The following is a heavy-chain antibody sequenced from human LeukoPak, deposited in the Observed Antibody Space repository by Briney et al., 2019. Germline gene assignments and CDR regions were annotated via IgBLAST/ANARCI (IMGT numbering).Heavy chain of an antibody. CDR3: AKDGYSYGYGYYYMDV. D-gene: IGHD5-18*01. Sequence: ASVKVSCKASGYTFTSYGISWVRQAPGQGLEWMGWINTYNGNTIYAQRLQGRVTMTTDTSTSTAYMDLRSLRAEDTAVYYCAKDGYSYGYGYYYMDVWGKGTTVTISS. CDR1: GYTFTSYG. V-gene: IGHV1-18*01. J-gene: IGHJ6*03. CDR2: INTYNGNT.